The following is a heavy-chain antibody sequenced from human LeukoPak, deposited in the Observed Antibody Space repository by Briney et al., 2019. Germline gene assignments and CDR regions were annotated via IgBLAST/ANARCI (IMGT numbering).Heavy chain of an antibody. V-gene: IGHV4-34*01. CDR2: INHSGST. J-gene: IGHJ6*03. CDR3: ARESPVLLWFGELFAPIYYYYMDV. CDR1: GGSFSGYY. Sequence: SETLSLTCAVYGGSFSGYYWSWIRQPPGKGLEWIGEINHSGSTNYNPSLKSRVTISVDTSKNQFSLKLSSVTAADTAVYYCARESPVLLWFGELFAPIYYYYMDVWGKGTTVTISS. D-gene: IGHD3-10*01.